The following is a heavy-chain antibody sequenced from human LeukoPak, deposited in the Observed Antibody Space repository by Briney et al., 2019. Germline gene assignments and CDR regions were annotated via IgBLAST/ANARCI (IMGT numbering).Heavy chain of an antibody. CDR3: ARVGYYYYYMDV. Sequence: SETLSLTCTVSGGSISSSSYYWGWIRQPPGKWLEWIGSFYYSGSTYYNPSLKSRVTISVDTSKNQFSLKLTSVAAADTAVYYCARVGYYYYYMDVWGKGTTVTISS. CDR2: FYYSGST. J-gene: IGHJ6*03. CDR1: GGSISSSSYY. V-gene: IGHV4-39*01.